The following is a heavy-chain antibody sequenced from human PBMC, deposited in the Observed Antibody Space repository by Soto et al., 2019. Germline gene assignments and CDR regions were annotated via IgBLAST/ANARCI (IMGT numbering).Heavy chain of an antibody. CDR3: ARSGLGTAMVNFDY. CDR1: GGSIYSYY. D-gene: IGHD5-18*01. Sequence: PSETLSLTCTVSGGSIYSYYWSWIRQPPGKGLQWIGYIDYSGSTNYTPSLKSQVTMSVDTSRNQFSLKLSSVTAADTAVYYCARSGLGTAMVNFDYWGQGTLVTVSS. J-gene: IGHJ4*02. CDR2: IDYSGST. V-gene: IGHV4-59*01.